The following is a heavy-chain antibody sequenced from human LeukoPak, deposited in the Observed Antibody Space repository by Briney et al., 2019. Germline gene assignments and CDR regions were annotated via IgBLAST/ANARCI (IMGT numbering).Heavy chain of an antibody. D-gene: IGHD3-10*01. CDR2: ISYDGSNK. J-gene: IGHJ4*02. Sequence: GGSLRLSCAASGFTFSSYGMHWVRQAPGKGLEWVAVISYDGSNKYYADSVEGRFTISRDNSKNTLYLQMNSLRAEDTAVYYCAKDRGLALDYWGQGTLVTVSS. V-gene: IGHV3-30*18. CDR1: GFTFSSYG. CDR3: AKDRGLALDY.